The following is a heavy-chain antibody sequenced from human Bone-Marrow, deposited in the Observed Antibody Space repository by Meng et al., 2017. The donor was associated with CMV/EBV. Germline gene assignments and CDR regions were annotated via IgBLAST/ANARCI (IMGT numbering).Heavy chain of an antibody. D-gene: IGHD3-3*01. CDR2: ISSSSSYI. V-gene: IGHV3-21*04. CDR1: GFTFSSYS. J-gene: IGHJ4*02. Sequence: GESLKISCAASGFTFSSYSMNWVRQAPGKGLEWVSSISSSSSYIYYADSVKGRFTISRDNAKNSLYLQMNNLRAKDTATYYCAKYFDLWSGYGSYFDSWGRGTLVTLSS. CDR3: AKYFDLWSGYGSYFDS.